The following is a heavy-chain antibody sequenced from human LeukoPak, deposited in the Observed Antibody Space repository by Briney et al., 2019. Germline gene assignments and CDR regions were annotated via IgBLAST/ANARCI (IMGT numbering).Heavy chain of an antibody. Sequence: GGSLRLSCAASGVTFSSYGMHWVRQAPGKGLEWVAVIWYDGSNKYYADSVKGRFTISRDNSKNTLYLQMNSLRAEDTAVYYCARGELRYFDWLTYYYYYGMDVWGQGTTVTVSS. V-gene: IGHV3-33*01. CDR3: ARGELRYFDWLTYYYYYGMDV. D-gene: IGHD3-9*01. J-gene: IGHJ6*02. CDR2: IWYDGSNK. CDR1: GVTFSSYG.